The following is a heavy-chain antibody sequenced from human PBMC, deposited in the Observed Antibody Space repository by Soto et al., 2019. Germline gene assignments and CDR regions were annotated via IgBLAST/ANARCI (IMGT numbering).Heavy chain of an antibody. V-gene: IGHV3-30-3*01. D-gene: IGHD5-12*01. Sequence: QVQLVESGGGVVQPGRSLRLSCVASGFTFSSYAMHWVRQGPGKGLEWVAVISYDGSNKYYADSVKGRFTISRDNSKNTLYLQMNSLRAEDTAVYYCARDGYPYEEGCAAYWGQGTLVTVSS. CDR2: ISYDGSNK. CDR3: ARDGYPYEEGCAAY. CDR1: GFTFSSYA. J-gene: IGHJ4*02.